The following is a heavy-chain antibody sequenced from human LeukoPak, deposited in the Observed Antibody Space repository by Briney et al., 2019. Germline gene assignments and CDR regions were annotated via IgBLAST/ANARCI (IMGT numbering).Heavy chain of an antibody. Sequence: GGSLRLSCAASGFTFSGYWMHWVRQAPGKGLVWVSHINSDGSSTSYADSVKGRFTISRDNAKNTLYLQMNSLTAEDTAVYFCATGAANGASYYGLWGQGTLVTVSS. CDR3: ATGAANGASYYGL. V-gene: IGHV3-74*01. CDR1: GFTFSGYW. CDR2: INSDGSST. J-gene: IGHJ4*02. D-gene: IGHD2-8*01.